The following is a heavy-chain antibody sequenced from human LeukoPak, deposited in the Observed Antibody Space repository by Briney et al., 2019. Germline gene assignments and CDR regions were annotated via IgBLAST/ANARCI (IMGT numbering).Heavy chain of an antibody. V-gene: IGHV4-59*01. J-gene: IGHJ4*02. CDR2: IYYSGST. Sequence: SETLSLTCTVSGGSISRYYWTWMRQPPAKRLQWIGHIYYSGSTNYNPSLKSRVTISVDTSKNQFSLKLSSVTAADTAVYYCARGGDFWSGFESSYFDYWGQGTLVTVSS. CDR3: ARGGDFWSGFESSYFDY. D-gene: IGHD3-3*01. CDR1: GGSISRYY.